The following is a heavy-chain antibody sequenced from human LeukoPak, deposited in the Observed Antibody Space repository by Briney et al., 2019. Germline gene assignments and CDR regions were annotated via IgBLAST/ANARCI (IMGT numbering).Heavy chain of an antibody. D-gene: IGHD1-7*01. Sequence: GGSLRLSCAASGFTFSSYWMSWVRQAPGKGLEWVANIKQDGSEKYYVDSVKGRFTISRDNAKNSLYLQMNSLRAEDTAVYYCARQRTGTTSEYYYYYMDVWGKRTTVTVSS. V-gene: IGHV3-7*01. CDR1: GFTFSSYW. CDR2: IKQDGSEK. J-gene: IGHJ6*03. CDR3: ARQRTGTTSEYYYYYMDV.